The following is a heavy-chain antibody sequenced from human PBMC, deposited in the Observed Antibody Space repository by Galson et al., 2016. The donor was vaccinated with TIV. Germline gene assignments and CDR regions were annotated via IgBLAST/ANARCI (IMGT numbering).Heavy chain of an antibody. D-gene: IGHD3-9*01. J-gene: IGHJ4*02. V-gene: IGHV3-30*04. CDR1: GVTFSSYA. CDR3: ARPASLGYFDWLPPDS. CDR2: ISYDGSHK. Sequence: SLRLSCAASGVTFSSYAMSWVRQAPGKGLEWLAIISYDGSHKNYGDSVKGRFTVSRDNSENTVFLQMNNLRSDDTAVYYCARPASLGYFDWLPPDSWGQGTLVTVSS.